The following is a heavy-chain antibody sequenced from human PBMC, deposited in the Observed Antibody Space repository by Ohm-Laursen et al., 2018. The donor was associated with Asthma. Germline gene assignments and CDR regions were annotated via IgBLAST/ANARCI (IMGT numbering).Heavy chain of an antibody. CDR3: ARMAGYCSSTSCLDY. CDR2: GGSYYDGGLK. CDR1: GFTFRSYA. V-gene: IGHV3-30-3*01. Sequence: SSLRLSCAASGFTFRSYAMHWVRQAPGKGLEWVAVGGSYYDGGLKYYADSVNGRFTVSRDDPKNTLYLQMNSLRAEDTAVYYCARMAGYCSSTSCLDYWGQGTLVTVSS. D-gene: IGHD2-2*01. J-gene: IGHJ4*02.